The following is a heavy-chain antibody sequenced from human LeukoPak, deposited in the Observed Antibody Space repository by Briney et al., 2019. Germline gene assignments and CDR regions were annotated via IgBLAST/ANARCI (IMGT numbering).Heavy chain of an antibody. J-gene: IGHJ5*02. CDR2: IYSSGST. V-gene: IGHV4-61*02. CDR1: SDSINSGNYY. CDR3: ARRPVGSSSWYRGGWFDP. Sequence: SETLSLTCTVSSDSINSGNYYWNWIRQPAGKGLEWIGRIYSSGSTNYNPSLKSRVTISVDTSKNQFSLKLSSVTAADTAVYYCARRPVGSSSWYRGGWFDPWGQGTLVTVSS. D-gene: IGHD6-13*01.